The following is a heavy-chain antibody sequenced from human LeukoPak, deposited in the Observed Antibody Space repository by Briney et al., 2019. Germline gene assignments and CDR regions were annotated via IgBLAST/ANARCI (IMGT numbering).Heavy chain of an antibody. D-gene: IGHD4-17*01. Sequence: GGSLRLSXAASGFTFSDYYMSWIRQAPGKGMEWVSYISSSGSTIYYADSVKGRFTISRDNAKNSLYLQMNSLRAEDTAVYYCARDQYGDYEDYWGQGTLVTVSS. CDR2: ISSSGSTI. CDR3: ARDQYGDYEDY. V-gene: IGHV3-11*04. CDR1: GFTFSDYY. J-gene: IGHJ4*02.